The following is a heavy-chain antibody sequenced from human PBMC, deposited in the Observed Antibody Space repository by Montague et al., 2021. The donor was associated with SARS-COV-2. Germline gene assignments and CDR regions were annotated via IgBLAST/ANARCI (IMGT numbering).Heavy chain of an antibody. CDR3: ARGVLMDV. CDR2: IHYIGST. V-gene: IGHV4-59*01. J-gene: IGHJ6*02. Sequence: SETLSLTCTVSGGSISSYYWSWIRQPPGKGLEWIGYIHYIGSTNYNPSLKSRVTISVDTSKNQFSLKLSSVTAADTAVYYCARGVLMDVWGQGTTVTVSS. CDR1: GGSISSYY.